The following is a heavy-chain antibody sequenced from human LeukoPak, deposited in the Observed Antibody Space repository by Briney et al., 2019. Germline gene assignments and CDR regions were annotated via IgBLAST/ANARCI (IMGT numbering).Heavy chain of an antibody. D-gene: IGHD1-7*01. CDR1: GGSITSDSYY. V-gene: IGHV4-61*01. J-gene: IGHJ4*02. CDR2: IHYSGST. CDR3: ASTEWNYAR. Sequence: PSETLSLTCTVSGGSITSDSYYWSWMRQPPGKGLEWIGYIHYSGSTNYNPSLKSRVTISLDTSKNQFSLRLTSVTAADTAIYYCASTEWNYARWGQGTLVTVSS.